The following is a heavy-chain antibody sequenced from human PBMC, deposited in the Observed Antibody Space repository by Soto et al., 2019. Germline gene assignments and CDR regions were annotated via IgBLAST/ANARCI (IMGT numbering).Heavy chain of an antibody. J-gene: IGHJ4*02. V-gene: IGHV4-59*08. CDR2: IHYSGRT. CDR1: GGSISSYY. CDR3: ARHPGGALSELAY. Sequence: QVQLQESGPRLVKPSETLSLTCTVSGGSISSYYWSWIRQPPGKGLEWMGYIHYSGRTNYNPSLTSRLTISVDTSKIQYALKLSSVTAAHTALYYCARHPGGALSELAYWGLGTLVSVSS. D-gene: IGHD1-26*01.